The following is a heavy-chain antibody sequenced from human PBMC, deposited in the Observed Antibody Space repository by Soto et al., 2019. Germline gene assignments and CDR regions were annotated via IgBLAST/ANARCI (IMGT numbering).Heavy chain of an antibody. V-gene: IGHV3-53*02. D-gene: IGHD1-26*01. CDR3: APGIVGATTPS. CDR1: GFTVSSNY. CDR2: IYSGGST. J-gene: IGHJ5*02. Sequence: EVQLVETGGGLIQPGGSLRLSCAASGFTVSSNYMSWVRQAPGKGLEWVSVIYSGGSTYYAGSVKGRFTISRDNSKNTLYLQMNSLRAEDTAVYYCAPGIVGATTPSWGQGTLVTVAS.